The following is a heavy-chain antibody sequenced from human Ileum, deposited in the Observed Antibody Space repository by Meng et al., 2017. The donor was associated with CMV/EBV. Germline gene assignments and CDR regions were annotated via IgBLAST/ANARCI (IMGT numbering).Heavy chain of an antibody. CDR2: ISSSGTTI. Sequence: GESLKISCAASGFTFSSYDMNWVRQAPGKGLEWVSYISSSGTTIYFADSVKGRFTISRDNAKNSLYLQMNSLRAEDTAVYYCARDYCSSTSCYRLGPWGQGTLVTVSS. CDR1: GFTFSSYD. D-gene: IGHD2-2*01. CDR3: ARDYCSSTSCYRLGP. V-gene: IGHV3-48*03. J-gene: IGHJ5*02.